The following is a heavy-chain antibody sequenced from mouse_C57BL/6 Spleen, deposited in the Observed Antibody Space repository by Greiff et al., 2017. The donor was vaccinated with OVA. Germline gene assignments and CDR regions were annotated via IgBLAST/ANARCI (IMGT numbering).Heavy chain of an antibody. CDR3: ARPSWDGDYFDY. CDR1: GFTFSDYY. V-gene: IGHV5-16*01. D-gene: IGHD4-1*01. J-gene: IGHJ2*01. Sequence: EVQLVESEGGLVQPGSSMKLSCTASGFTFSDYYMAWVRQVPEKGLEWVANINNDGSSTYYLDFLKSSVIISRDNAKNTLYLQMSSLKSEDTATYYCARPSWDGDYFDYWGQGTTRTVSS. CDR2: INNDGSST.